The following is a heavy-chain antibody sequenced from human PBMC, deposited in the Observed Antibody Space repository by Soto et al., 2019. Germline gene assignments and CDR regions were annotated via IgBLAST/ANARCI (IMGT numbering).Heavy chain of an antibody. CDR2: ISGSGGST. V-gene: IGHV3-23*01. CDR1: GFTFSSYA. D-gene: IGHD2-15*01. CDR3: AKYLLMGIVVVVAAPFDY. Sequence: GGSLRLSCAASGFTFSSYAMSWVRQAPGKGLEWVSAISGSGGSTYYADSVKGRFTISRDNSKNTLYLQMNSLRAEDTAVYYCAKYLLMGIVVVVAAPFDYWGQGTLVTVSS. J-gene: IGHJ4*02.